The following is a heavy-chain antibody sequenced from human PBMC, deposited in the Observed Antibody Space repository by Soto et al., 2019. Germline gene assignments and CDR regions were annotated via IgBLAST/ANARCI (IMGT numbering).Heavy chain of an antibody. CDR2: ISYDGNNK. V-gene: IGHV3-30-3*01. CDR3: ARDRPKYYYDSFEY. CDR1: GFTFSSYV. Sequence: QSGGSLRLSCAASGFTFSSYVMHWVRQAPGKGLEWVAVISYDGNNKYHAESVKGRFTISRDSSNNRLYLQMNSLRAEDTAVYYCARDRPKYYYDSFEYWGQGTLVTVSS. D-gene: IGHD3-22*01. J-gene: IGHJ4*02.